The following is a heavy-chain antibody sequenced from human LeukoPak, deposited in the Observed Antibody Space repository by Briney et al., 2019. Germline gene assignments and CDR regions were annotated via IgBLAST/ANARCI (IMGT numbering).Heavy chain of an antibody. CDR3: ARRAVVVPAAHFDY. CDR1: GGSIGSSSYY. CDR2: IYYSGST. V-gene: IGHV4-39*01. Sequence: SETLSLTCTVSGGSIGSSSYYWGWIRQPPGQGLEWIGSIYYSGSTYYNPSLKSRVTISVDTSKNQFSLKLSSVTAADTAVYYCARRAVVVPAAHFDYWGQGTLVTVSS. D-gene: IGHD2-2*01. J-gene: IGHJ4*02.